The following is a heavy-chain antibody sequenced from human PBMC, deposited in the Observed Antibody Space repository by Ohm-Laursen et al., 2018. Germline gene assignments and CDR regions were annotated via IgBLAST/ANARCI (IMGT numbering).Heavy chain of an antibody. J-gene: IGHJ3*01. CDR1: GGSMNNYF. V-gene: IGHV4-4*07. Sequence: SETLSLTCTVSGGSMNNYFWTWIRQPAGKGLEWIGRISSSGSSNYNPSLQSRVTMSVDTSKNQFSLNLRSVAAADTAVYYCATFMTSRWVVFDVWGQGTMVTVSS. CDR2: ISSSGSS. CDR3: ATFMTSRWVVFDV. D-gene: IGHD4-23*01.